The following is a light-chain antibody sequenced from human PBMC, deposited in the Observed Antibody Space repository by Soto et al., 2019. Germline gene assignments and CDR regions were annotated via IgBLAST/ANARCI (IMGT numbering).Light chain of an antibody. CDR1: SSDIGGYDY. CDR2: DVN. V-gene: IGLV2-14*01. CDR3: TSYASGSSHVV. J-gene: IGLJ2*01. Sequence: QSALTQPASVSGSPGQSITLSCTGTSSDIGGYDYVSWYQRHPGKAPKLIIYDVNNRPSGVSNRFSGSKSGNTASLTISGLQAEDEADYYGTSYASGSSHVVFGGGTKLTVL.